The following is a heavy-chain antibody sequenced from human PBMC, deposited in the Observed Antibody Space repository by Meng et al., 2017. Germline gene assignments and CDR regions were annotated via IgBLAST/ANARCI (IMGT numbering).Heavy chain of an antibody. D-gene: IGHD1-7*01. CDR2: IIPIFGTA. V-gene: IGHV1-69*01. J-gene: IGHJ4*02. CDR1: GGTFSSYA. CDR3: ARIWNSLKDYDY. Sequence: HVQLVQSGAGVKMPGSSVKVSCKASGGTFSSYAISWVRQAPGQGLEWMGGIIPIFGTANYAQKFQGRVTITADESTSTAYMELSSLRSEDTAVYYCARIWNSLKDYDYWGQGTLVTVSS.